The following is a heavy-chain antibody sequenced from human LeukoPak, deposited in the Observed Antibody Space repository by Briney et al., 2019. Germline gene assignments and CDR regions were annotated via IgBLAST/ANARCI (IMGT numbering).Heavy chain of an antibody. D-gene: IGHD4-17*01. CDR2: ITSTSSST. CDR1: GFSFSTYG. CDR3: SKNRLYGKFGH. V-gene: IGHV3-23*01. Sequence: GGSLRLSCAASGFSFSTYGMSWVRQAPGKGLEWVSAITSTSSSTYYADSVKGRFTISRDNSKHTMYLQMNSLSAEDTAVYYWSKNRLYGKFGHLGQGNLVTGFS. J-gene: IGHJ4*02.